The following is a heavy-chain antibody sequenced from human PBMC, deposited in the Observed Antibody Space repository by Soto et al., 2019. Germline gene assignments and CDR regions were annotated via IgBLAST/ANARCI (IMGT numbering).Heavy chain of an antibody. CDR1: GYTFTSYA. V-gene: IGHV1-18*01. D-gene: IGHD6-6*01. CDR3: ARLYSSSDYYGMDV. J-gene: IGHJ6*02. CDR2: ISAYNGNR. Sequence: ASVKVSCKASGYTFTSYAINWVRQAPGQGLEWMGWISAYNGNRNYAQKFQDRVTMIIDTSTATAYMEPTSLRSDDTAVYYCARLYSSSDYYGMDVWGQGTTVTVSS.